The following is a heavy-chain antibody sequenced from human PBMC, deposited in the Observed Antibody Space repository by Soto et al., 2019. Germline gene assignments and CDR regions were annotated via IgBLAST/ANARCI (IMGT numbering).Heavy chain of an antibody. D-gene: IGHD3-22*01. Sequence: GGSLRLSFAASGFTFSSYAMSWVRQAPGKGLEWVSAISGSGGSTYYADSVKGRFTISRDNSKNTLYLQMNSLRAEDTAVYYCVHYYDSSGYYDYWGQGTLVTVSS. V-gene: IGHV3-23*01. J-gene: IGHJ4*02. CDR3: VHYYDSSGYYDY. CDR1: GFTFSSYA. CDR2: ISGSGGST.